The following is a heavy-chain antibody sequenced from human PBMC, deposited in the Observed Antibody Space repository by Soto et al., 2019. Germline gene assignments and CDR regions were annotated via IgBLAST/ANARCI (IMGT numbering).Heavy chain of an antibody. Sequence: QVQLQESGPGLVKPSQTLSLTCTVSGGSISSGGYYWTWIRQHPGKGLEWIGYNYYSGINYYNPSLKSRVTISLDTSKNQVSLKLSSVTAADTAVYYCARGSSIAGLYYGMDVWGQGTTVTVAS. CDR3: ARGSSIAGLYYGMDV. J-gene: IGHJ6*02. CDR1: GGSISSGGYY. D-gene: IGHD6-6*01. CDR2: NYYSGIN. V-gene: IGHV4-31*03.